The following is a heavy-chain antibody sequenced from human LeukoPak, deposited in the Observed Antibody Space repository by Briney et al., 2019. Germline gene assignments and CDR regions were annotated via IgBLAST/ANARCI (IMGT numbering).Heavy chain of an antibody. J-gene: IGHJ5*02. V-gene: IGHV4-59*12. D-gene: IGHD2-2*02. CDR2: IYYSGST. Sequence: KSSETLSLTCTVSGGSISSYYWSWIRQPPGKGLEWIGYIYYSGSTNYNPSLKSRVTISVDRSKNQFSLKLSSVTAADTAVYYCARGVGYCTSTSCYTAWFDPWGQGTLVTVSS. CDR3: ARGVGYCTSTSCYTAWFDP. CDR1: GGSISSYY.